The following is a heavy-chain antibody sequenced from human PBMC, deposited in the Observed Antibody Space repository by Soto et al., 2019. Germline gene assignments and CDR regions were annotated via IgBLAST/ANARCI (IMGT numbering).Heavy chain of an antibody. V-gene: IGHV3-23*01. CDR3: AQARRDRSIGGL. D-gene: IGHD3-16*02. CDR1: GFTFSHYA. J-gene: IGHJ1*01. Sequence: LRLSCAASGFTFSHYAMNWVRQAPGKGLAWISTISDSDGSTYYADSVKVRFTVSRDNFNNMVYLQMNSLRAEDTGAYCCAQARRDRSIGGLWGQRTLVTASS. CDR2: ISDSDGST.